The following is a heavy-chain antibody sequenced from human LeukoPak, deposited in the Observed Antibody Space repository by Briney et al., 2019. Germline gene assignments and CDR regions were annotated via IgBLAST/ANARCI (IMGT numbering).Heavy chain of an antibody. CDR3: ARDLAVSDY. V-gene: IGHV3-69-1*01. Sequence: GGSLRLSCAASGFTFSYYDMNWVXQXPGKGLEWVSSITSSSYIYYADSVKGRFTISRDNAKNSLSLQMNSLRAEDTAVYYCARDLAVSDYWGQGTLVTVSS. CDR2: ITSSSYI. CDR1: GFTFSYYD. J-gene: IGHJ4*02.